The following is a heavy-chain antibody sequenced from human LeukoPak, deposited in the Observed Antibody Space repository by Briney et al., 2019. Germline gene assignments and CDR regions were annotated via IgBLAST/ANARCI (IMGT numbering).Heavy chain of an antibody. CDR3: ARNRAAFDY. J-gene: IGHJ4*02. CDR2: INSDGSST. D-gene: IGHD3-16*02. Sequence: GGSLRLSCAASGFTFTNYALHWVRQAPGKGLVWVSVINSDGSSTNYADSVKGRFTISRDNAKNTLYLQMNSLRAEDTAVYYCARNRAAFDYWGQGTLVTVSS. CDR1: GFTFTNYA. V-gene: IGHV3-74*01.